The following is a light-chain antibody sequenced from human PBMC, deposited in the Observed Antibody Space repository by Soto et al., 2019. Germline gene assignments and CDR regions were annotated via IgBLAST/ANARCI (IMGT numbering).Light chain of an antibody. CDR2: DAS. CDR3: QQRSNWPPIT. J-gene: IGKJ5*01. Sequence: EIVMTQSPATLSVSPGEDVTLSCRASQSVPSRIAWYQQKPGQAPRLLIYDASNRATGIPARFSGSGSGTDFTLTISSLEPEDFAVYYCQQRSNWPPITFGQGTRLEIK. V-gene: IGKV3-11*01. CDR1: QSVPSR.